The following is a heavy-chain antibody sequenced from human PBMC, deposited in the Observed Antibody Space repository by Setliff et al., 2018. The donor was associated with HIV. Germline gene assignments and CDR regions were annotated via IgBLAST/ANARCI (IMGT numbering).Heavy chain of an antibody. D-gene: IGHD2-21*01. Sequence: GGSLRLSCAASGFTFHDFSMHWVRQAPGKGPEWVSLINKDGHHTLYADSVRGRFTISRDNRKDSLYLQMNSLTTEDTALYYCAKLLGNGGNSDPFDIWGQGTTVTVSS. J-gene: IGHJ3*02. CDR1: GFTFHDFS. CDR3: AKLLGNGGNSDPFDI. V-gene: IGHV3-43*01. CDR2: INKDGHHT.